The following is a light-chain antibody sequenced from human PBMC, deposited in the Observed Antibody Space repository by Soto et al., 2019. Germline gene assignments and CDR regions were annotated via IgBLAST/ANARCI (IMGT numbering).Light chain of an antibody. CDR2: KAS. Sequence: DIQMTQSLSTLSASVGDRVTITCRASQSISSWLAWYQQKPGKAPKLLIYKASSLESGVPSRFSGSGSGTEFTLTISSLQPDDFATYYCQQYNSYSGTFGQGTKVEIK. CDR3: QQYNSYSGT. V-gene: IGKV1-5*03. CDR1: QSISSW. J-gene: IGKJ1*01.